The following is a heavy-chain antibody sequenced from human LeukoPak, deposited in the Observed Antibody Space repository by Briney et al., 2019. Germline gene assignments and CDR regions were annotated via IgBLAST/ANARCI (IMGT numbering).Heavy chain of an antibody. CDR3: SRESGAFSPFGY. D-gene: IGHD1-26*01. J-gene: IGHJ4*02. CDR2: ISLSGVT. V-gene: IGHV4-4*02. CDR1: GGSISSTNW. Sequence: SETLSLTCGVSGGSISSTNWWSWVRQPPGQGLEWIGEISLSGVTNYNPSLKSRVTMSLDRSKNHLSLTLTSVTAADTAVYYCSRESGAFSPFGYWGQGTLVTVSS.